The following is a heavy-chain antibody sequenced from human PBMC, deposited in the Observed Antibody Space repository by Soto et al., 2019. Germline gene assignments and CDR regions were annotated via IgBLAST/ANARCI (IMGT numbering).Heavy chain of an antibody. CDR2: MNPNSGNT. Sequence: GAPAKVSWKASGYTFTSYDINWVRQATGQGLEWMGWMNPNSGNTGYAQKFQGRVTMTRNTSISTAYMELSSLRSEDTAVYYCAREGWGQQLLVSYYYYMDVWGKGTTVTVS. CDR3: AREGWGQQLLVSYYYYMDV. J-gene: IGHJ6*03. V-gene: IGHV1-8*01. CDR1: GYTFTSYD. D-gene: IGHD6-13*01.